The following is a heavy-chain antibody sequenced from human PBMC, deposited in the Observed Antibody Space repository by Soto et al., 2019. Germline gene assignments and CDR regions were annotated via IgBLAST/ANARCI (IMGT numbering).Heavy chain of an antibody. V-gene: IGHV4-59*01. D-gene: IGHD2-2*01. CDR1: GGSISSYY. CDR2: IYYSGST. J-gene: IGHJ6*03. CDR3: ARTAAVPAATLYYYYYYMDV. Sequence: PSETLSLTCTVSGGSISSYYWSWIRQPPGKGLEWIGYIYYSGSTNYNPSLKSRVTISVGTSKNQFSLKLSSVTAADTAVYYCARTAAVPAATLYYYYYYMDVWGKGTTVTV.